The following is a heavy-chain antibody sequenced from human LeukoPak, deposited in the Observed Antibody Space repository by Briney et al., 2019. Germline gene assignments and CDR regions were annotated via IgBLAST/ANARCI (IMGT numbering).Heavy chain of an antibody. CDR2: ISSNGDRT. CDR3: ARMDDYTNYCFDY. V-gene: IGHV3-64*01. D-gene: IGHD4-11*01. Sequence: GGSLRLSCAASGFTFTRFAMYWVRQAPGKGLEFVSAISSNGDRTYYARSVKDRFTISRDNAKNTVDLQMGSLRPEDMGVYYCARMDDYTNYCFDYWGQGTVVTVSS. CDR1: GFTFTRFA. J-gene: IGHJ4*02.